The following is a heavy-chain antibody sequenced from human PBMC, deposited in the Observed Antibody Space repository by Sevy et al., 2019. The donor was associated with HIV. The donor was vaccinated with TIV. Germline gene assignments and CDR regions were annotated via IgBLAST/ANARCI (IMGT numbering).Heavy chain of an antibody. D-gene: IGHD2-15*01. CDR3: AKGFCSRESCPRDYYYYGLDV. CDR2: IGGSGRYT. V-gene: IGHV3-23*01. J-gene: IGHJ6*02. Sequence: GSLRLSCAASGFTFSSYAMTWVRQAPGKGLEWVSSIGGSGRYTNYADSVTGRLTISRDNSKNTLYLQMNSLGAEDTAQYYCAKGFCSRESCPRDYYYYGLDVWGQGTTVTVSS. CDR1: GFTFSSYA.